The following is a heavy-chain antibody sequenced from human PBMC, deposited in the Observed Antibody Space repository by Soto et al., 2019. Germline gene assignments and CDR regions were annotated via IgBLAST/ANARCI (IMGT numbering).Heavy chain of an antibody. CDR2: INHSGST. D-gene: IGHD6-19*01. J-gene: IGHJ1*01. V-gene: IGHV4-34*01. Sequence: QVQLQQRGAGLLKPSETLSLTCAVYGGSFSGYYWSWIRQPPGKGLEWIGGINHSGSTNYNPSLNRRGTTSVEASKNQISQKLSCVTAADTAVYYCARVGSGGVSEYFQHWGQGTLVTVSS. CDR3: ARVGSGGVSEYFQH. CDR1: GGSFSGYY.